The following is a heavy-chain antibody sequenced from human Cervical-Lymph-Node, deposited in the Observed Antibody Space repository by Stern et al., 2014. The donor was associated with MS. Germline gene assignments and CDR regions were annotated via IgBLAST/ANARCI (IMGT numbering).Heavy chain of an antibody. V-gene: IGHV3-30-3*01. CDR2: LSSDGSNE. D-gene: IGHD2-15*01. CDR1: GITFSGYA. Sequence: VQLVQSGGGVVQPGRSLKLSCVASGITFSGYAMHWVRQAPGKGLEWVTVLSSDGSNEYYADSAKGRFTISRDNSKNTVFLQMTSLRPEDTAFYYCARDVADGVGYFDVWGRGTLVAVSS. J-gene: IGHJ2*01. CDR3: ARDVADGVGYFDV.